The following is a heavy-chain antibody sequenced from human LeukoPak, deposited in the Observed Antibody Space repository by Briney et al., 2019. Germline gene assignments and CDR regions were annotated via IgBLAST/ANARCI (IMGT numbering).Heavy chain of an antibody. J-gene: IGHJ5*02. V-gene: IGHV3-7*04. CDR3: ARGHSSSPNWFDP. Sequence: PGGSLRLSYAASGFAFSSYWMSWVRQAPGKGLEWVASIKQDGSEKYYVDSVKGRFTISRDNAKNSLYLQMNSLRAEDTAVYYCARGHSSSPNWFDPWGQGTLVTVSS. D-gene: IGHD6-13*01. CDR2: IKQDGSEK. CDR1: GFAFSSYW.